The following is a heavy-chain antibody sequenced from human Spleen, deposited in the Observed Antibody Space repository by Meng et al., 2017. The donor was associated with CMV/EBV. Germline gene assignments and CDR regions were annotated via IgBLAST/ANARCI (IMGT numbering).Heavy chain of an antibody. D-gene: IGHD6-13*01. V-gene: IGHV3-30-3*01. CDR1: GFTFSSYW. J-gene: IGHJ4*02. Sequence: GESLKISCAASGFTFSSYWMHWVRQAPGKGLEWVAVISYDGSNKYYADSVKGRFTISRDNSKNTLYLQMNSLRVEDTAVYYCARDQSSWPYYFEYWGQGTLVTVSS. CDR2: ISYDGSNK. CDR3: ARDQSSWPYYFEY.